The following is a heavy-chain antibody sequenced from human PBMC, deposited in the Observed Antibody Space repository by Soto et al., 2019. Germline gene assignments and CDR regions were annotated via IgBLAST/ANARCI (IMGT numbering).Heavy chain of an antibody. CDR3: ARDRCTNGVCYRFDP. Sequence: ASVRVSCKASGVTFSRYAISWVRQAPGQGLEWMGGIIPIFGTANYAQKFQGRVTITADESTSTAYMELSSLRSEDTAVYYCARDRCTNGVCYRFDPWGQGTLVTVSS. CDR2: IIPIFGTA. D-gene: IGHD2-8*01. CDR1: GVTFSRYA. V-gene: IGHV1-69*13. J-gene: IGHJ5*02.